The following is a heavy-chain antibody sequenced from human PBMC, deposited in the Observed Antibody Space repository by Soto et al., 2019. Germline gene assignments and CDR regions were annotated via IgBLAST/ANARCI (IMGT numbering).Heavy chain of an antibody. CDR1: GFAFDEYA. V-gene: IGHV3-9*01. CDR3: VRDIAHCTTTTCYESFFYFMEV. CDR2: ISWDTNKI. Sequence: SLKISCAASGFAFDEYAMHCVRHSPGKGLEWVSGISWDTNKILYADSVKGRLTISRDNAKNSLYLQLNSLRVEDTALYYCVRDIAHCTTTTCYESFFYFMEVWGKGAPVTVSS. D-gene: IGHD2-2*01. J-gene: IGHJ6*03.